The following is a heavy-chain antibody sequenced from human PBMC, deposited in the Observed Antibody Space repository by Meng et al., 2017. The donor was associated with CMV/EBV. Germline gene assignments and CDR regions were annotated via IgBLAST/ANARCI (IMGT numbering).Heavy chain of an antibody. CDR3: ATDILTHFDY. Sequence: VPLLQSGAEVKQPGASVKGFCKASGNTFTSYGISWVRQAPGQGLEWMGWSSAYNGNTNYAQKLQGRVTMTTDTSTSTAYMELRSLRSDDTAVYYCATDILTHFDYWGQGTLVTVSS. CDR2: SSAYNGNT. V-gene: IGHV1-18*01. CDR1: GNTFTSYG. D-gene: IGHD3-9*01. J-gene: IGHJ4*02.